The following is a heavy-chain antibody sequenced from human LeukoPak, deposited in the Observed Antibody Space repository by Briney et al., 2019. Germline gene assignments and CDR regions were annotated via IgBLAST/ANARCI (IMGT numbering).Heavy chain of an antibody. J-gene: IGHJ3*01. Sequence: GESLRISCQASGYSFISYWIGWVRQMPGKGLEWMGIIYPGDSDTKYSPPFQGQVTFSADKVSNTAYLQWSSLKSSDTAMYYCAREMGSGSRMSFDVWGQGTMVTVSS. V-gene: IGHV5-51*01. CDR3: AREMGSGSRMSFDV. D-gene: IGHD2-8*01. CDR2: IYPGDSDT. CDR1: GYSFISYW.